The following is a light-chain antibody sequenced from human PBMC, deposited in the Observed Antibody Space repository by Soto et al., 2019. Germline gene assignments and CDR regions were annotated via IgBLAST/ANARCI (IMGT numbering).Light chain of an antibody. CDR3: QQYGRT. CDR2: GAS. J-gene: IGKJ1*01. Sequence: EIWLTQYPGTLSLSPGERATLSCRASQSVSSNYLAWYKQKPGQAPRLLIYGASSRATGIPERFSGSGSGTDFTLTISRLEPEDFAVYYCQQYGRTFGQGTKVDIK. CDR1: QSVSSNY. V-gene: IGKV3-20*01.